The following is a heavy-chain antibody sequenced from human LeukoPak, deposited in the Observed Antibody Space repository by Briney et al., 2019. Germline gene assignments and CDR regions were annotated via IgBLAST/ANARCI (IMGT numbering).Heavy chain of an antibody. CDR3: ARGHGSGSTYYFDY. V-gene: IGHV1-2*02. D-gene: IGHD3-10*01. CDR1: GYTFTGYY. CDR2: INPNSGGA. Sequence: GASVKVSCKASGYTFTGYYMHWVRQAPGQGLEWMGWINPNSGGANSAQKFQGRVTMTRDTSISTAYMELSRLRSDDTAVYYCARGHGSGSTYYFDYWGQGTLVTVSS. J-gene: IGHJ4*02.